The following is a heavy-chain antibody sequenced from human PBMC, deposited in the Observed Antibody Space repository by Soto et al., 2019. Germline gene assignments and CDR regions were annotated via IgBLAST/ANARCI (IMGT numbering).Heavy chain of an antibody. J-gene: IGHJ6*02. D-gene: IGHD3-10*01. Sequence: ASGKVSCKASGYTFTTYGISWVRQAPGHGLEWLGWINTHNGNTNYAQNLQGRVIMTADTSTSTAYMELRSLRSDDTAIYYCTREGSAPYYYYGMDAWGQGTTVNVSS. CDR3: TREGSAPYYYYGMDA. CDR2: INTHNGNT. CDR1: GYTFTTYG. V-gene: IGHV1-18*01.